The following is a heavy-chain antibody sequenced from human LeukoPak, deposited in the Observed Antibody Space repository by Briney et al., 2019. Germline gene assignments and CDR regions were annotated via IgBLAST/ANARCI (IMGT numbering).Heavy chain of an antibody. CDR2: INSDGSRT. J-gene: IGHJ4*02. CDR1: GFTFSSYW. CDR3: ARVRDDYTYFDC. Sequence: GGSLRLSCAASGFTFSSYWMHWVRQAPGKGLMWVSRINSDGSRTTYADSVRGRFTISRDDAKSTLYLQMNSLRAEDTAVYYCARVRDDYTYFDCWGQGTLVTVSS. D-gene: IGHD4-11*01. V-gene: IGHV3-74*01.